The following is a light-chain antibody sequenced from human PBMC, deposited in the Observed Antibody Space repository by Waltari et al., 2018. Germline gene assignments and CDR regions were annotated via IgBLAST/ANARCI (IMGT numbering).Light chain of an antibody. J-gene: IGLJ2*01. Sequence: SYELTQPLSVSVAPGQTASITCGGDNIGGKTVHWYQHKPGQAPVLVIYRDSHRPSGIPARFSGSKSENTATLTISRVQAGDEADFYCQVWDSTTDVIFGGGTKLTAL. CDR2: RDS. V-gene: IGLV3-9*01. CDR1: NIGGKT. CDR3: QVWDSTTDVI.